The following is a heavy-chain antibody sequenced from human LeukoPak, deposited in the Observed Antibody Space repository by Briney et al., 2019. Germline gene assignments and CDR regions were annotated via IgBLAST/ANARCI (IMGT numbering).Heavy chain of an antibody. CDR1: GGSISSYY. CDR2: IYYSGST. Sequence: SETLSLTCTVSGGSISSYYWSWIRQPPGKGLEWIGYIYYSGSTNYNPSLKSRVTISVDTSKNQFSLKLSSVAAADTAVYYCARSVAYYYGSGSDDAFDIWGQGTMVTVSS. J-gene: IGHJ3*02. D-gene: IGHD3-10*01. CDR3: ARSVAYYYGSGSDDAFDI. V-gene: IGHV4-59*01.